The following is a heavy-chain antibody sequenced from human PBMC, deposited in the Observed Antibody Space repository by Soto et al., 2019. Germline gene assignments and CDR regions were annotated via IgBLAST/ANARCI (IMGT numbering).Heavy chain of an antibody. CDR1: GYSISSNYF. V-gene: IGHV4-38-2*01. CDR2: IYHSGTT. D-gene: IGHD3-9*01. J-gene: IGHJ4*02. Sequence: SETLSLTCAVSGYSISSNYFWGWIRQPPGKGLEWIGSIYHSGTTYYNPSLKSRVTISVDTSRNQFSLILNSVTAADTAVYYCARLPPARYFDYWGQGTLVTVSS. CDR3: ARLPPARYFDY.